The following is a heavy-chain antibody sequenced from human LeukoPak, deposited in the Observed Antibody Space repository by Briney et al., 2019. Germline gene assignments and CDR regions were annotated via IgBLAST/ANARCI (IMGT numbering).Heavy chain of an antibody. V-gene: IGHV4-59*01. CDR2: IYYSGST. CDR1: GGSISSSY. Sequence: SETLSLTRTVSGGSISSSYWSWIRQPPGKGLEWIGNIYYSGSTNYNPSLKSRVTISVDTSKNQFSLKLSSVTAADTAVYYCTRGSIAYYMDVWGKGTTVTISS. D-gene: IGHD3-22*01. CDR3: TRGSIAYYMDV. J-gene: IGHJ6*03.